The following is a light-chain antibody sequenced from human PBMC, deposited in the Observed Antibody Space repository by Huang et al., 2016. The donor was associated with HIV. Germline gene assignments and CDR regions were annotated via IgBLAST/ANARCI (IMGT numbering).Light chain of an antibody. CDR1: QSLLHSTGNNY. J-gene: IGKJ1*01. CDR2: LGS. Sequence: DIVMVQSPASLSVTPGEAASITCRSSQSLLHSTGNNYLDLYWQNPGQSPQLLIYLGSIRASGVPDRFSGSGSGTDFTLRINRVEAGDVGIYYCMQGLQTWTFGQGTKVEI. CDR3: MQGLQTWT. V-gene: IGKV2-28*01.